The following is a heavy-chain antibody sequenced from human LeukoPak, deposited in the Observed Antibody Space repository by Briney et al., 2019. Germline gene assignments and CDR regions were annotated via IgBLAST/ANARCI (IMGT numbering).Heavy chain of an antibody. V-gene: IGHV4-4*07. CDR1: VGSISSYY. CDR3: ARDKGYGDYAPFDY. Sequence: SETLSLTRTVSVGSISSYYWSWIRQPAGKGLEWIGRIYTSGSTNYNPSLKSRVTMSVDTSKNQFSLKLSSVTAADTAVYYCARDKGYGDYAPFDYWGQGTLVTVSS. J-gene: IGHJ4*02. D-gene: IGHD4-17*01. CDR2: IYTSGST.